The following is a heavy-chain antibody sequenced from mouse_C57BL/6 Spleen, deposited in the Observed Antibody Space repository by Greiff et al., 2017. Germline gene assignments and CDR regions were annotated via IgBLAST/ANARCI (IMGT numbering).Heavy chain of an antibody. CDR1: GFSLSTSGMG. Sequence: QVTLKECGPGILQSSQTLSLTCSFSGFSLSTSGMGVSWIRQPSGKGLEWLAHIYWDDDKRYNPSLKSRLTISKDTSRHQVFLKITSVDTADTATDYCAGGNYDRFAYWGQGTLVTVSA. CDR2: IYWDDDK. J-gene: IGHJ3*01. V-gene: IGHV8-12*01. CDR3: AGGNYDRFAY. D-gene: IGHD2-1*01.